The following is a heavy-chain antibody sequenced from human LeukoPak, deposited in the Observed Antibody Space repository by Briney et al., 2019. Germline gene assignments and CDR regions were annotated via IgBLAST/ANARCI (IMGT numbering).Heavy chain of an antibody. CDR2: ISSDGGNK. V-gene: IGHV3-30*14. CDR3: ARVLGQLPLH. D-gene: IGHD6-6*01. CDR1: AFTFISYA. Sequence: GRSLRLSCAASAFTFISYAMHWVRQAPGKGLDWVAVISSDGGNKFYADSVKGRFTISRDNSKNTLYLQMNSLRTDDTAVYYCARVLGQLPLHWGQGTLVTVSS. J-gene: IGHJ4*02.